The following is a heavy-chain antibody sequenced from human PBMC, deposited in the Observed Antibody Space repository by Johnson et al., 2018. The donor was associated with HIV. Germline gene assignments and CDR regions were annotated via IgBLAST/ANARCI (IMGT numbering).Heavy chain of an antibody. V-gene: IGHV3-30*04. D-gene: IGHD6-6*01. CDR3: AREYSSLSQGSFEI. J-gene: IGHJ3*02. Sequence: VQLVESGGGVVQPGRSLRLSCAASGFTFSSYAMHWVRQAPGKGLEWVAVISYDGSNKYYADSVKGRFTISRDNSKNTLYLQMNSLRAEDTAVYYCAREYSSLSQGSFEIWGQGTMVTVSS. CDR2: ISYDGSNK. CDR1: GFTFSSYA.